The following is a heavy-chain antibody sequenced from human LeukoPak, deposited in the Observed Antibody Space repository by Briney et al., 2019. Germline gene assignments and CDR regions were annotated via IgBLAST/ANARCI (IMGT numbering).Heavy chain of an antibody. Sequence: GGSLRLSCAASGFTFSSYEMNWVRQAPGKGLEWVSYISSSGSTIYYADSVKGRFTISRDNAKNSLYLQMNSLRAEDTAVYYCARIVVVTATPFDYWGQGTLVTVSS. CDR3: ARIVVVTATPFDY. CDR2: ISSSGSTI. V-gene: IGHV3-48*03. CDR1: GFTFSSYE. J-gene: IGHJ4*02. D-gene: IGHD2-21*02.